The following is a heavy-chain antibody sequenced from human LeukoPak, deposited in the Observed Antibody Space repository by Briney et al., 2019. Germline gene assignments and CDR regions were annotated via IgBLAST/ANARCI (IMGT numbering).Heavy chain of an antibody. CDR1: GGSISSSSYY. D-gene: IGHD3-10*01. CDR3: ARGLPYGGSGSYHFDY. Sequence: SETLSLTCTVSGGSISSSSYYWGWIRQPPGKGLEWIGSIYYSGSTYYNPSLKSRVTISVDTSKNQFSLKLSSVTAADTAVYYCARGLPYGGSGSYHFDYLGPGNPGHRLL. CDR2: IYYSGST. V-gene: IGHV4-39*01. J-gene: IGHJ4*02.